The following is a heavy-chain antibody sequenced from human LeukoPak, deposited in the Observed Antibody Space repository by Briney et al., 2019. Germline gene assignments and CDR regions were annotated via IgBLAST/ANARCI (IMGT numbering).Heavy chain of an antibody. D-gene: IGHD6-19*01. CDR2: IKQDGSEK. J-gene: IGHJ4*02. Sequence: GGSLRLSCAASGFTFSSFGMSWVRQAPGKGLEWVANIKQDGSEKYYVDSVKGRFTISGDNAKNSLYLQMNSLRAEDTAVYYCASGGSGCIDYWGQGTLVTVSS. V-gene: IGHV3-7*01. CDR3: ASGGSGCIDY. CDR1: GFTFSSFG.